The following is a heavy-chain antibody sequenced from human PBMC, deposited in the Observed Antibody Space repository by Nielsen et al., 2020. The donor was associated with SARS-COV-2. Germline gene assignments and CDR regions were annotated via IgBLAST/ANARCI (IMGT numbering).Heavy chain of an antibody. Sequence: ESLKISCKASGYKFTYNWIGWVRQMPGKGLEWMGIIYPGDSDTRYSPSFQGQVTMSVDTSTDTAYLEWRSLKASDTATYYCARYDDWFDPWGQGTLVTVTS. V-gene: IGHV5-51*01. D-gene: IGHD1-1*01. CDR3: ARYDDWFDP. CDR2: IYPGDSDT. CDR1: GYKFTYNW. J-gene: IGHJ5*02.